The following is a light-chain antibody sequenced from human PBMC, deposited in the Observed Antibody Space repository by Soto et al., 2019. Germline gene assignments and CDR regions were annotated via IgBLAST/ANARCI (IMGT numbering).Light chain of an antibody. J-gene: IGKJ5*01. CDR1: QGISSD. CDR3: QQFKSYPIT. V-gene: IGKV1-9*01. CDR2: AAS. Sequence: DIQLTQSPSFLSSSAGERVTITCRASQGISSDLAWYQQNPGKAPKLLIYAASTLQNGVPSTFSGSGSGTEFTLTISSLQPEDFGTYYCQQFKSYPITFGQGTRLEIK.